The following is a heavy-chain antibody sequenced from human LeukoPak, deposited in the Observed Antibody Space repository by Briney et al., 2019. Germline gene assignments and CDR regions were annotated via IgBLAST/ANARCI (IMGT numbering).Heavy chain of an antibody. J-gene: IGHJ6*02. Sequence: GGSLRLSCAASGFTFSSYAMSWVRQAPGKGLEWVSAISGSGGSTYYADSVKGRFTISRDNSKNTLYLQMNSLRAEDTAVYYCAKDRVGSRPDYYYYGMDVWGQGTTVTVSS. CDR3: AKDRVGSRPDYYYYGMDV. CDR2: ISGSGGST. V-gene: IGHV3-23*01. D-gene: IGHD1-26*01. CDR1: GFTFSSYA.